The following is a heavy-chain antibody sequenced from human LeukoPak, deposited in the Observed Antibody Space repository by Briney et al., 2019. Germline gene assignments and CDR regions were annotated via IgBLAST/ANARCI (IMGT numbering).Heavy chain of an antibody. D-gene: IGHD6-13*01. CDR1: GYTFTGYY. CDR3: ARDPYSSSWYPQIDY. Sequence: ASVKVSCKASGYTFTGYYMHWVRQAPGQGPEWMGWINPNSGGTNYAQKFQGRVTMTRDTSISTAYMELSRLRSDDTAVYYCARDPYSSSWYPQIDYWGQGTLVTVSS. CDR2: INPNSGGT. V-gene: IGHV1-2*02. J-gene: IGHJ4*02.